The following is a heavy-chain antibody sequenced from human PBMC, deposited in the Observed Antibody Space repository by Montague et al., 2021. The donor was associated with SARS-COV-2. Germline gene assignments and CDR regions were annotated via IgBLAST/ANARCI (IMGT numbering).Heavy chain of an antibody. Sequence: PALVKPTQTLTLTCTFSGFSLSTTGVGVGWIRQPPGKALEWLALIYWDDDKRYSPSLKNRLAITKDTSKNQVVLTMTNMDPVDTATYYCAHRRDVCDFWSDYYTGQMYDAFYWFDPWGQGILVIVSS. CDR3: AHRRDVCDFWSDYYTGQMYDAFYWFDP. J-gene: IGHJ5*02. D-gene: IGHD3-3*01. CDR2: IYWDDDK. CDR1: GFSLSTTGVG. V-gene: IGHV2-5*02.